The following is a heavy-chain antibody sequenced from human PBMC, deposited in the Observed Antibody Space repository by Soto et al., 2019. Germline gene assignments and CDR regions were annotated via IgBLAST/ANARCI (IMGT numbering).Heavy chain of an antibody. CDR2: ISYDGSDK. CDR1: GFTFSRNG. V-gene: IGHV3-30*18. Sequence: QVQLVESGGGVVQPGRSLRLSCAASGFTFSRNGMHWVRQAPGKGLEWVAVISYDGSDKYYADSVKGRFTISSDNSKNTLYLQMNSLTAEDTAVYYCAKDRSSSWSFDYWGQGTLVTVSS. CDR3: AKDRSSSWSFDY. J-gene: IGHJ4*02. D-gene: IGHD6-13*01.